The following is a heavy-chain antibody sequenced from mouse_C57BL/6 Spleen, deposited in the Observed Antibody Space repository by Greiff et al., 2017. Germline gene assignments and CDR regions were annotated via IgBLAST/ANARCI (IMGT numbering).Heavy chain of an antibody. CDR1: GYTFTSYW. CDR2: INPSNGGT. J-gene: IGHJ1*03. D-gene: IGHD1-1*01. V-gene: IGHV1-53*01. Sequence: QVQLQQPGTELVKPGASVKLSCKASGYTFTSYWMHWVKQRPGQGLEWIGNINPSNGGTNYNEKFKSKATLTVDKSSSTAYMQLSSLTSEDSAVYYCARGRYCGSSPYWYFDVWGTGTTVTVSS. CDR3: ARGRYCGSSPYWYFDV.